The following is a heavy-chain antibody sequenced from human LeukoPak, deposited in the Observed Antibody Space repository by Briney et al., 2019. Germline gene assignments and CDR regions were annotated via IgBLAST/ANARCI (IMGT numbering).Heavy chain of an antibody. CDR3: ARFVVVVPAAFFDY. CDR2: INPNSGGT. V-gene: IGHV1-2*06. Sequence: ASVKVSCKASGYTFTGYYMHWVRQAPGQGLEWMGRINPNSGGTNYAQKFQGRVTMTRDTSISTAYMELSGLRSDDTAVYYCARFVVVVPAAFFDYWGQGTLVTVSS. J-gene: IGHJ4*02. CDR1: GYTFTGYY. D-gene: IGHD2-2*01.